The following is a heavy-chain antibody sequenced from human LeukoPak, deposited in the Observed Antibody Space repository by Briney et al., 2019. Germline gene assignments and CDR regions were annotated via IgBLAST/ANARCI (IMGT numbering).Heavy chain of an antibody. CDR3: ARGRAAAGSPFDY. V-gene: IGHV4-59*01. Sequence: SETLSLTCTVSGGSISSYYWSWIRQPPGEGLEWIGYFYYSGSTDYNPSLKSRVTISVDTSKNQFPLRLSSVTAADTAVYYCARGRAAAGSPFDYWGQGTLVTASS. CDR2: FYYSGST. CDR1: GGSISSYY. D-gene: IGHD6-13*01. J-gene: IGHJ4*02.